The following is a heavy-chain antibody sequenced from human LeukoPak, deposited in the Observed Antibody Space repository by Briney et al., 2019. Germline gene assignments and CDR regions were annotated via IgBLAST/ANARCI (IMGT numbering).Heavy chain of an antibody. CDR1: GYSFTSYW. V-gene: IGHV5-51*01. CDR3: ARTYCSSTSCDGHDAFDI. Sequence: GESLKISCKGSGYSFTSYWIGWVRQMPGKGLEWMGIIYPGDSDTRYSPSFQGQVTISADKSISTAYLQWSSLKASGTAMYYCARTYCSSTSCDGHDAFDIWGQGTMVTVSS. CDR2: IYPGDSDT. J-gene: IGHJ3*02. D-gene: IGHD2-2*01.